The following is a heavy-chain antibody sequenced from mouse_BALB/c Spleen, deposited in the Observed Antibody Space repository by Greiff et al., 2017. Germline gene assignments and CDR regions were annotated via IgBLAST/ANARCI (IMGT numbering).Heavy chain of an antibody. CDR1: GFSLTGYG. CDR3: ARGGDSSGLDY. Sequence: VQLQESGPGLVAPSQSLSITCTVSGFSLTGYGVNWVRQPPGKGLEWLGMIWGDGSTDYNSALKSRLSISKDNSKSQVFLKMNSLQTDDTARYYCARGGDSSGLDYWGQGTTLTVSS. V-gene: IGHV2-6-7*01. CDR2: IWGDGST. D-gene: IGHD3-2*01. J-gene: IGHJ2*01.